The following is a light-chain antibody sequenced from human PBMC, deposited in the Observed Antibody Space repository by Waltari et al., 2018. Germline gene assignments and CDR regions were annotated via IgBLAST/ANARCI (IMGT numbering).Light chain of an antibody. Sequence: DTQLSQFPSTLAASVGDRVTITCRAREAINKWLAWYQQKPGKAPKVLIYDASTLQSGVPSRVSGSRSGTEFTLTIDSLQPDDFATYYCQQYNRFSPFGQGTNVEVK. CDR3: QQYNRFSP. CDR2: DAS. J-gene: IGKJ1*01. CDR1: EAINKW. V-gene: IGKV1-5*01.